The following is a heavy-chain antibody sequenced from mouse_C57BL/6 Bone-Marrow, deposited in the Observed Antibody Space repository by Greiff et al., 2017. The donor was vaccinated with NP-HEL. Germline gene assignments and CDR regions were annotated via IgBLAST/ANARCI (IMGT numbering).Heavy chain of an antibody. V-gene: IGHV5-6*01. D-gene: IGHD1-1*01. Sequence: EVKLVESGGDLVKPGGSLKLSCAASGFTFSSYGMSWVRQTPDKRLEWVATISSGGSYTYYPDSVKGRFTISRDNAKNTLYLQMSSLKSEDTAMYYCARLFYYGPWFVHGGQGTRVTVSA. CDR3: ARLFYYGPWFVH. CDR2: ISSGGSYT. J-gene: IGHJ3*01. CDR1: GFTFSSYG.